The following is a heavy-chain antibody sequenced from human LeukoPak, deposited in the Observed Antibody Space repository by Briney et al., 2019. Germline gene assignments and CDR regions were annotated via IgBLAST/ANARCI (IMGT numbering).Heavy chain of an antibody. CDR2: ISGSGGST. Sequence: GGSLRLSCAASGFTFSSYAMSWVRQAPGKGLEWVSAISGSGGSTYYADSVKGRFTISRDNSKNTLYLQMNSLRAEDTAVYYCARGTTYYYDSSGYNWFDPWGQGTLVTVSS. J-gene: IGHJ5*02. D-gene: IGHD3-22*01. V-gene: IGHV3-23*01. CDR3: ARGTTYYYDSSGYNWFDP. CDR1: GFTFSSYA.